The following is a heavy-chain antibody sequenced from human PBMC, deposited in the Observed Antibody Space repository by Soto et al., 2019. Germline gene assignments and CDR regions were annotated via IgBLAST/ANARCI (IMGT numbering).Heavy chain of an antibody. J-gene: IGHJ4*02. D-gene: IGHD6-13*01. CDR1: GGSISSGGYS. Sequence: SETLSLTCAVSGGSISSGGYSWSWIRQPPGKGLEWIGYIYHSGSTYYNPSLKSRVTISVDRSKNQFSLKLSSVTAADTAVYYCARVCRQKYSSSWYYFDYWGQGTLVTVSS. CDR3: ARVCRQKYSSSWYYFDY. CDR2: IYHSGST. V-gene: IGHV4-30-2*01.